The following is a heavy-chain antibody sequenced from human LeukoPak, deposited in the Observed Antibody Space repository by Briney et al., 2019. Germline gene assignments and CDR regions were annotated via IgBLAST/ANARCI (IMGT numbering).Heavy chain of an antibody. V-gene: IGHV3-7*01. CDR1: GFTFSSYW. J-gene: IGHJ4*02. D-gene: IGHD3/OR15-3a*01. CDR3: ARARTDFVGYYFDY. Sequence: PGGSLRLSCAASGFTFSSYWMSWVRQAPGKGLEWVANIKQDGSEKYYVDSVKGRFTISRDNAKNSLYLQMYSLRAEDTAVYYCARARTDFVGYYFDYWGQGTLVTVSS. CDR2: IKQDGSEK.